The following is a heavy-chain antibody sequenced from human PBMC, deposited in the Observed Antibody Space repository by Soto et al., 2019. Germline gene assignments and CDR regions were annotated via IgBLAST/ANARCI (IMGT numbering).Heavy chain of an antibody. Sequence: ASVKVSCKASGYTFTSYGISWVRQAPGQGLEWMGWISAYNGNTNYAQKLQGRVTMTTDTSTTTAYMELSSLRSEDTAVYYCASGYSGYDVNDYWGQGTLVTVSS. CDR3: ASGYSGYDVNDY. D-gene: IGHD5-12*01. V-gene: IGHV1-18*01. J-gene: IGHJ4*02. CDR1: GYTFTSYG. CDR2: ISAYNGNT.